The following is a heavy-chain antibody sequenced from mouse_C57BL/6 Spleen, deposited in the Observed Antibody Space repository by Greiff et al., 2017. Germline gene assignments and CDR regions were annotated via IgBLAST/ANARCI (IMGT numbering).Heavy chain of an antibody. CDR2: IDPSDSYT. CDR3: ARGDEYAARDY. J-gene: IGHJ4*01. Sequence: QVQLQQPGAELVMPGASVKLSCKASGYTFTSYWMHWVKQRPGQGLEWIGEIDPSDSYTNYNQKFKGKSTLTVDKSSSTAYMQLSSLTSEDSAVYYCARGDEYAARDYWGQGTSVTVSS. CDR1: GYTFTSYW. V-gene: IGHV1-69*01. D-gene: IGHD5-1*01.